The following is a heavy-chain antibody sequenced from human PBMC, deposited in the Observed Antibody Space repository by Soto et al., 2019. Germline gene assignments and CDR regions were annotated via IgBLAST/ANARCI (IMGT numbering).Heavy chain of an antibody. CDR3: ARESIGVAGRHGDY. D-gene: IGHD6-19*01. CDR1: GFTFSSYS. Sequence: EVQLVESGGGLVKPGGSLRLSCAASGFTFSSYSMNWVRQAPGKGLEWVSSISSSSSYIYYADSVKGRITISRDNAKKSLYRQMNSLRAEDTAVYYCARESIGVAGRHGDYWGQGTLVTVSS. J-gene: IGHJ4*02. V-gene: IGHV3-21*01. CDR2: ISSSSSYI.